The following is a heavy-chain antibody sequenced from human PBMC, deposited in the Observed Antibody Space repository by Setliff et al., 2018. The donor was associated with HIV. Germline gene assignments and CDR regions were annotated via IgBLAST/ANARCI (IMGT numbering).Heavy chain of an antibody. CDR3: AKNIAGVCYSGLDY. J-gene: IGHJ4*02. CDR1: GFTFSNYA. CDR2: ISGSGGST. Sequence: ETLSLSCAASGFTFSNYAMGWVRQAPGKGLEWVSGISGSGGSTYYVDSVKGRFTISRDNSKNTLYLQMNSLGAADTAVYYCAKNIAGVCYSGLDYWGQGALVTVSS. V-gene: IGHV3-23*01. D-gene: IGHD2-15*01.